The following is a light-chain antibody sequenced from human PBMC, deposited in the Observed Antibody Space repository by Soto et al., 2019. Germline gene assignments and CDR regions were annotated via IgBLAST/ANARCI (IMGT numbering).Light chain of an antibody. V-gene: IGKV1-5*01. CDR3: QQYYSYWT. Sequence: DIQMTQSASPLSGSVVEIVTITCRASQTISSWLAWYQQKPGKAPKLLIFDASTLENGVPARFSGSRSGPEFSLTISSLQPDDFATYYCQQYYSYWTFGQGTKVDI. CDR2: DAS. J-gene: IGKJ1*01. CDR1: QTISSW.